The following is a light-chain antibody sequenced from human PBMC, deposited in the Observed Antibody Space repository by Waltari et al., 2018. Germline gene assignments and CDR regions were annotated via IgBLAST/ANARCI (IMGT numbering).Light chain of an antibody. J-gene: IGLJ2*01. CDR2: DVS. V-gene: IGLV2-23*02. Sequence: QSALTQPASVSGSPGQSIPISCPGTSSDVGGYNYVPWYQQHPGKAPKLMIYDVSKRPSGVSNRFSGSKSGNTASLTISGLQAEDEADYYCCSYAGSSTHVVFGGGTKLTVL. CDR1: SSDVGGYNY. CDR3: CSYAGSSTHVV.